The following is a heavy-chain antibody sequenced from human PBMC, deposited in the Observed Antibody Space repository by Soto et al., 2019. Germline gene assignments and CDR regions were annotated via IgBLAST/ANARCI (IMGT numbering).Heavy chain of an antibody. CDR1: GGSVSSGSYY. D-gene: IGHD3-3*01. CDR3: ARRVGYDFWSGYYTVYFDY. J-gene: IGHJ4*02. V-gene: IGHV4-61*01. CDR2: IYYSGST. Sequence: PSETLSLTCTVSGGSVSSGSYYWSWLRQPPGKGLEWIGYIYYSGSTNYNPSLKSRVTISVDTSKNQFSLKLSSVTAADTAVYYCARRVGYDFWSGYYTVYFDYWGQGTLVTVSS.